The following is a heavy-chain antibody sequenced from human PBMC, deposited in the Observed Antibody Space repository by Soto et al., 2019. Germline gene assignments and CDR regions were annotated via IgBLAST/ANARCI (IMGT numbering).Heavy chain of an antibody. J-gene: IGHJ6*02. Sequence: GESLKISCKGSGYSFTSYWIGWVRQMPGKGLEWMGIIYPGDSDTRYSPSFQGQVTMSADKSISTAYLQWSSLKASDTAMYYCARLITVAGTPRVNYYYGMDVWGQGTTVTVSS. D-gene: IGHD6-19*01. V-gene: IGHV5-51*01. CDR3: ARLITVAGTPRVNYYYGMDV. CDR2: IYPGDSDT. CDR1: GYSFTSYW.